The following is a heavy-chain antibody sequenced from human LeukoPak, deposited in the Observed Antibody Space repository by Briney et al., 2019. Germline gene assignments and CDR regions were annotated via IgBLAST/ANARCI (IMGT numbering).Heavy chain of an antibody. CDR3: AKDRGWFGGSLANFDD. CDR1: GFTFSSYA. V-gene: IGHV3-23*01. D-gene: IGHD3-10*01. J-gene: IGHJ4*02. Sequence: GGSLRLSCAASGFTFSSYAMSWVRQAPGKGLEWVSAISGSGGSTYYADSVKGRFTISRDNSKNTLFLQMNSLRAEDTAVYYCAKDRGWFGGSLANFDDWGQGTQVTVSS. CDR2: ISGSGGST.